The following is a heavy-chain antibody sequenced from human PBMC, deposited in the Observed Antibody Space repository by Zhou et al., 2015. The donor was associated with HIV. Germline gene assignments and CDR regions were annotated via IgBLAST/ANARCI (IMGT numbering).Heavy chain of an antibody. CDR3: ARQAVIRGNDPSYFDY. CDR2: IIPSFDTK. V-gene: IGHV1-69*01. J-gene: IGHJ4*02. D-gene: IGHD2-21*01. CDR1: GGTFSSYA. Sequence: QVQLVQSGAEVKKPGSSVKVSCKASGGTFSSYAISWVRQAPGQGLEWMGGIIPSFDTKNYAQKFLGRLTITADESTSTSYMELSGLRSEDTAIYFCARQAVIRGNDPSYFDYWGQGTLVTVSS.